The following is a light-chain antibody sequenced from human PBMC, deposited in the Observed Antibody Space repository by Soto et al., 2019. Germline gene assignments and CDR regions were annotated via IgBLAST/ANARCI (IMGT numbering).Light chain of an antibody. CDR2: EVS. V-gene: IGLV2-23*02. CDR1: SSNVGSYNF. Sequence: QSALTQPASVSGSRGQSMTISCTGTSSNVGSYNFVPWYRQYPGKAPELIIYEVSQRPSTFFNRFSGSKSGNTASLTVSGLQSDDEADYYCCSYAGNNTLVFGGGTQLTVL. J-gene: IGLJ3*02. CDR3: CSYAGNNTLV.